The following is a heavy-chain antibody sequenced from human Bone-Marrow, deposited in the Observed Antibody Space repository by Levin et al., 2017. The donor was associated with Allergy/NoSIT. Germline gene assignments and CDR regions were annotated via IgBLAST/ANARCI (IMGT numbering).Heavy chain of an antibody. J-gene: IGHJ6*02. CDR2: YDPENAET. CDR3: ARGVMIRLGGVIASYALDV. Sequence: GASVKVSCRVSGYTFTEVSMQWVRQSPGKGLEWIGGYDPENAETIYGQNFQGRVTMTEDTSSDTAYMELTRLSFDDTAVYYCARGVMIRLGGVIASYALDVWGQGTTVTVSS. D-gene: IGHD3-16*02. CDR1: GYTFTEVS. V-gene: IGHV1-24*01.